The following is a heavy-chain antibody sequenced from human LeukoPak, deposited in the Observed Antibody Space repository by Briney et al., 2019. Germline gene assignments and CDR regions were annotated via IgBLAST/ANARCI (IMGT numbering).Heavy chain of an antibody. J-gene: IGHJ6*03. V-gene: IGHV7-4-1*02. CDR3: ARKSVAATPRDIVYQYSYMDV. D-gene: IGHD2-15*01. Sequence: ASVKVSCKSSGYTFTSYAMNWVRQAPGQGLEWMGWISTNTGNPTYAQGFTGRFVFSLDTSVTTAYLQISSLKAEDTAVYYCARKSVAATPRDIVYQYSYMDVWGKGTTVTVSS. CDR2: ISTNTGNP. CDR1: GYTFTSYA.